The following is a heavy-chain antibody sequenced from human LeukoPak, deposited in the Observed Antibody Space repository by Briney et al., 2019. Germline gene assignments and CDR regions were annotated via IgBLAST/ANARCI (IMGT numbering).Heavy chain of an antibody. D-gene: IGHD2-15*01. Sequence: GASVKVSCKASGYTFTSYGISWVRQAPGQGLEWVGWVSAYADNTNYVQELQGRVTMTTDTSTGTACMELRSLKSDDTAVYYCARDCIGCHGFDYWGQGTLVTVSS. CDR2: VSAYADNT. J-gene: IGHJ4*02. V-gene: IGHV1-18*01. CDR1: GYTFTSYG. CDR3: ARDCIGCHGFDY.